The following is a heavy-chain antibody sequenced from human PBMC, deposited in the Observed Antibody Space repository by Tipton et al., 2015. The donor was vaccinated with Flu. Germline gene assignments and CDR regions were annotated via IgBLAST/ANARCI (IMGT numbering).Heavy chain of an antibody. V-gene: IGHV3-11*06. CDR2: ISRSGSST. D-gene: IGHD2-15*01. Sequence: SLRLSCATSGFTISDYELSWVRQAPGKGLEWVSDISRSGSSTNYADSVKGRFTISRDNAKNSLYLQMNSLRSEDTAVYYCAREARGLGHNFDFGGRGTLVTVSS. CDR3: AREARGLGHNFDF. CDR1: GFTISDYE. J-gene: IGHJ4*02.